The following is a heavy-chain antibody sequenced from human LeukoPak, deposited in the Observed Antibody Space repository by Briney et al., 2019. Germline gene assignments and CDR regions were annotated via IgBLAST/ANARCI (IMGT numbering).Heavy chain of an antibody. CDR3: SRAGTGFNIPGAY. CDR2: IHTSGST. CDR1: GGSISNHH. V-gene: IGHV4-4*07. D-gene: IGHD1-14*01. Sequence: SETLSLTCTVSGGSISNHHWSRIRQPAGKGLEWIGRIHTSGSTDYNPSLKSRVTMTIDTSKNQFSLKLTSVTAADTAVYYCSRAGTGFNIPGAYWGQGTLVTVSS. J-gene: IGHJ4*02.